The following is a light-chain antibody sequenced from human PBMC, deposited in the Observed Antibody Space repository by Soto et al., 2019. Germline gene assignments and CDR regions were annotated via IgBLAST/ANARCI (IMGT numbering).Light chain of an antibody. CDR3: QQRSNWPPWT. CDR1: QGVSRY. Sequence: EIVVTQSPTNPSLSPGERATLPCRASQGVSRYLAWYQQKPGQAPRLLIYDASNRATGIPARFSGSGSGTDFTLTISSLEPEDFAVYYCQQRSNWPPWTFGQGTKVEIK. CDR2: DAS. V-gene: IGKV3-11*01. J-gene: IGKJ1*01.